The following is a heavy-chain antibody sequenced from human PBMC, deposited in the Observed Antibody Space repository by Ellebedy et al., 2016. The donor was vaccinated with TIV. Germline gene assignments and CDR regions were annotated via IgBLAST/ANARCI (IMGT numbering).Heavy chain of an antibody. J-gene: IGHJ5*02. CDR2: IHFGGGT. D-gene: IGHD2-15*01. CDR1: GGSISNYY. Sequence: SETLSLXXTVSGGSISNYYWSWIRQPAGKGLEWIGRIHFGGGTDFNPSLKSRVTMSVDTSKNQFSLNLNSMTAADTAVYYCARDGPGYIWFDPWGQGTLVTVSS. V-gene: IGHV4-4*07. CDR3: ARDGPGYIWFDP.